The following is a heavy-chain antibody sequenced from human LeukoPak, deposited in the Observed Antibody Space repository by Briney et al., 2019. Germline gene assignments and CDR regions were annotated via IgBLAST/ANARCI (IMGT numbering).Heavy chain of an antibody. Sequence: ASVKVSCEASGYTFTSYGISWVRQAPGQGLEWMGWISAYNGNTNYAQKLQGRVTMTTDTSTSTAYMELRSLRSDDTAVYYCARGGIAAARVPFFDYWGQGTLVTVSS. CDR3: ARGGIAAARVPFFDY. CDR1: GYTFTSYG. J-gene: IGHJ4*02. V-gene: IGHV1-18*01. CDR2: ISAYNGNT. D-gene: IGHD6-13*01.